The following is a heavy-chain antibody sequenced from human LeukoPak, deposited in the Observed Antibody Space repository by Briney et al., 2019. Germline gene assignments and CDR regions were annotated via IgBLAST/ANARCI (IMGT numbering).Heavy chain of an antibody. CDR2: ISGSGGST. V-gene: IGHV3-23*01. CDR3: AQAPTLGADHYMDV. J-gene: IGHJ6*03. Sequence: GGSLRLSCAASGFTFSSYAMSWVRQAPGKGLEWVSAISGSGGSTYYADSVKGRFTISRDNSKNTLYLQMNSLRAEDTAVYYCAQAPTLGADHYMDVWGKGTTVTVSS. CDR1: GFTFSSYA.